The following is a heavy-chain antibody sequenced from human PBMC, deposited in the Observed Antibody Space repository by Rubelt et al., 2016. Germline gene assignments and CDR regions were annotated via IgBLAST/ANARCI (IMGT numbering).Heavy chain of an antibody. Sequence: QVQLVQSETEVKKPGASVKVSCKASGYTFTTYAISWVRQAPGQGLEWMGWISVYNGNTNYAQKFQGRVTMTADTATRTAYMGMRSLGSDDTAVYYCARDGIAAAVDYWGQGTLVTVAS. D-gene: IGHD6-13*01. CDR2: ISVYNGNT. J-gene: IGHJ4*02. CDR3: ARDGIAAAVDY. CDR1: GYTFTTYA. V-gene: IGHV1-18*01.